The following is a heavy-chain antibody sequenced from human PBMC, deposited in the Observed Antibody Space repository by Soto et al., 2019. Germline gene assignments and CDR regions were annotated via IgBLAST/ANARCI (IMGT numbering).Heavy chain of an antibody. J-gene: IGHJ4*02. CDR3: ARGASNWQYFDY. V-gene: IGHV4-59*01. CDR1: EGSIRGYY. D-gene: IGHD4-4*01. Sequence: PSETLSLTCTVSEGSIRGYYWSWIRQPPGKGLEWIGYFHYTGISNYNSSLKSRVTMSLDTSKNQFSLKLSSVSAAVTAIYYCARGASNWQYFDYCGQGALVTVSS. CDR2: FHYTGIS.